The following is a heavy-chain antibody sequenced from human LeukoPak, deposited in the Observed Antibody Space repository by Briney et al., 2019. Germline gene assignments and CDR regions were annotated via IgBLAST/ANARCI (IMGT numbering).Heavy chain of an antibody. CDR2: ISYDGSNK. CDR1: GFTFSSYA. Sequence: GGSLRLSCAASGFTFSSYAMHWVRQAPGKGLEWVAVISYDGSNKYYADSVKGRFTISRDNSKNTLYLQMNSLRAEDTAVYYCASEYSYGYSWRNYYYYGMDVWGQGTTVTVSS. V-gene: IGHV3-30-3*01. D-gene: IGHD5-18*01. J-gene: IGHJ6*02. CDR3: ASEYSYGYSWRNYYYYGMDV.